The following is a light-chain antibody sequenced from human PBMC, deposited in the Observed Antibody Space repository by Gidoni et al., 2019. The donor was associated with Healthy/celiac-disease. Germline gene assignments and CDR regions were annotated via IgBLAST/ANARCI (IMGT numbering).Light chain of an antibody. J-gene: IGKJ1*01. CDR2: AAS. V-gene: IGKV1-6*01. CDR3: LQDYNYPWT. CDR1: QDIRND. Sequence: AIQMTQSPSSLSASVGDRVTITCRASQDIRNDLGWYQQKPGKAPKLLIFAASSLESGVPSRFSGSGSGTDFTLTISSLQPEDFATYYCLQDYNYPWTFXQXTKVEIK.